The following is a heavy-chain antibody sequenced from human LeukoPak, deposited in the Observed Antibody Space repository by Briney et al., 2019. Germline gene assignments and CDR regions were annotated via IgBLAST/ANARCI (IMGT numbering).Heavy chain of an antibody. V-gene: IGHV3-43*02. CDR3: ATWAFYHGLDV. J-gene: IGHJ6*02. CDR2: IRADGGRT. Sequence: GGSLRPSCAASGFTFGDYAMHWVRQAPGKGLEWVSLIRADGGRTYYADSVNGRFTISRDNSKNSLYLQMNSLRTDDTALYYCATWAFYHGLDVWGQGSTVTVSS. CDR1: GFTFGDYA. D-gene: IGHD2/OR15-2a*01.